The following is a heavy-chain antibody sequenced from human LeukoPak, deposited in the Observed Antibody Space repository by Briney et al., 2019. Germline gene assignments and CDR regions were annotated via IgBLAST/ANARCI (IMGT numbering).Heavy chain of an antibody. CDR1: GYTFTSYG. Sequence: AASVKVSCKASGYTFTSYGISWVRQAPGQGLEWMGWLSAYNGNTNYAQKLQGRVTMATDTSTSTAYMELRSLRSDDTAVYYCARDQGLAGTFYYYYGMDVWGQGTTVTVSS. D-gene: IGHD6-19*01. V-gene: IGHV1-18*01. J-gene: IGHJ6*02. CDR2: LSAYNGNT. CDR3: ARDQGLAGTFYYYYGMDV.